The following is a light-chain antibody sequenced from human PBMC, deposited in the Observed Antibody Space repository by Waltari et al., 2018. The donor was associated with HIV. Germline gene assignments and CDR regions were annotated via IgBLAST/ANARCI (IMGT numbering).Light chain of an antibody. CDR1: SSDVGGHNS. Sequence: QSALPQPASVSGSLGQSITISCTGTSSDVGGHNSVSWYQQHPGKAPKLLISEFSNRPSGVSNRFSGSKSCNTSSLTISGLQAEDEADYYCSSYTANSRIFGGGTRLTVL. V-gene: IGLV2-14*01. J-gene: IGLJ2*01. CDR2: EFS. CDR3: SSYTANSRI.